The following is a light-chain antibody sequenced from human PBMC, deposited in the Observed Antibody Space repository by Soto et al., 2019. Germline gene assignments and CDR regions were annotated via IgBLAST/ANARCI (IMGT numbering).Light chain of an antibody. J-gene: IGKJ3*01. CDR3: QQYVTSPFT. Sequence: EIVLTQSPGTLSLSPGERATLSCRASQSVGSSYLAWYQQKPGQAPRVLIYGASSRATGIPDRFSGSGSGTHFTLTISRLEPEDFAVYYWQQYVTSPFTFGPGTKVDIK. V-gene: IGKV3-20*01. CDR2: GAS. CDR1: QSVGSSY.